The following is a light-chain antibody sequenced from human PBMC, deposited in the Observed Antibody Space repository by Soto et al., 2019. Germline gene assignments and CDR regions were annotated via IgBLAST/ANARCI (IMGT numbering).Light chain of an antibody. Sequence: QSALTQPPSASGSPGQAVTISCTGTSSDVGGYHYVSWYQQHPGKAPKLMIYEVSKRPSGVPDRFSGSKSGNTASLTVSGLQAEDEADYYCSSYADTNTLVFGGGTKLTVL. J-gene: IGLJ2*01. CDR2: EVS. CDR3: SSYADTNTLV. CDR1: SSDVGGYHY. V-gene: IGLV2-8*01.